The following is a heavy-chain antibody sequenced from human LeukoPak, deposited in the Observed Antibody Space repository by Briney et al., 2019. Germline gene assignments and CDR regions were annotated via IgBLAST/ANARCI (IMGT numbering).Heavy chain of an antibody. Sequence: GGSLRLSCAASGFTVSTNYMSWVRQAPGKGLEWVSIIYSGGSTYYADSVKGRFTISRDNSKNTLYLQMNSLRDEDTAVYYCARDPTAMDFYYYYGMDVWGQGTTVTVSS. CDR3: ARDPTAMDFYYYYGMDV. V-gene: IGHV3-66*01. CDR1: GFTVSTNY. CDR2: IYSGGST. D-gene: IGHD5-18*01. J-gene: IGHJ6*02.